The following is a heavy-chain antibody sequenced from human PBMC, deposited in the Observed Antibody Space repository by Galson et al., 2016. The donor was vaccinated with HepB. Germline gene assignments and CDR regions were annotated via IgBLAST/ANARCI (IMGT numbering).Heavy chain of an antibody. CDR2: ITHTTYTI. CDR1: GFIVSSND. J-gene: IGHJ4*02. CDR3: ARKGGIYSPWGY. Sequence: SLRLSCAASGFIVSSNDMSWVRQAPGKGLEWVSHITHTTYTIYYADSVKGRFTISRDNAKNSMYLQMNSLRAEDTAVYYCARKGGIYSPWGYWGQGTLVTVSS. V-gene: IGHV3-48*01. D-gene: IGHD3-10*01.